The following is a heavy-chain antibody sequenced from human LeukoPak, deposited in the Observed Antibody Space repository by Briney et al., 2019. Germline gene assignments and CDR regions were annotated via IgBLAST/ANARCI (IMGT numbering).Heavy chain of an antibody. CDR1: GGTFISYA. CDR3: ARDVDNYGDYVWFDP. J-gene: IGHJ5*02. Sequence: SVKVSCKASGGTFISYAISWVRQAPGQGLEWMGRIIPIFGTANYAQKFQGRVTITTDESTSTAYMELSSLRSEDTAVYYCARDVDNYGDYVWFDPWGQGTLVTVSS. CDR2: IIPIFGTA. V-gene: IGHV1-69*05. D-gene: IGHD4-17*01.